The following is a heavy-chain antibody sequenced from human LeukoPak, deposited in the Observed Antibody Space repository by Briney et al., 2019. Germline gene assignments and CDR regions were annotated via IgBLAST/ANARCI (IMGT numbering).Heavy chain of an antibody. CDR2: ISSSGSTI. J-gene: IGHJ5*02. CDR3: ARDSSGYHDNWFDP. D-gene: IGHD3-22*01. V-gene: IGHV3-48*01. Sequence: GGSLRLSCAASGFTFSSYSMNWVRQAPGKGLEWVSYISSSGSTIYYADSVKGRFTISRDNAKNSLYLQMNSLRAEDTAVYYCARDSSGYHDNWFDPWGQGTLVTVSS. CDR1: GFTFSSYS.